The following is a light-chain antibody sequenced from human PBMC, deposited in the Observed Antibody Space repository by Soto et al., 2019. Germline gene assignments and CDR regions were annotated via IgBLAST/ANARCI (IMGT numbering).Light chain of an antibody. CDR2: DAS. CDR1: QDIKKY. CDR3: QQYDKLPLT. J-gene: IGKJ4*01. V-gene: IGKV1-33*01. Sequence: DIQMTQSPSSLSASVGDRVTITCQASQDIKKYLSWYQQKPGQAPNLLIYDASTLQTGVPSRFSGSGSGTDFTFVITSLQPEDIATYHCQQYDKLPLTFGGGTKVDI.